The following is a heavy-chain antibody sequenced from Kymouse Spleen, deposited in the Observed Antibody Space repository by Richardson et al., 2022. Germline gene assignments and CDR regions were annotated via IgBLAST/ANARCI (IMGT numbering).Heavy chain of an antibody. CDR2: INWNGGST. J-gene: IGHJ2*01. D-gene: IGHD3-10*01. V-gene: IGHV3-20*d01. CDR3: ARTYYYGSGSYYRSGYDPWYFDL. Sequence: EVQLVESGGGVVRPGGSLRLSCAASGFTFDDYGMSWVRQAPGKGLEWVSGINWNGGSTGYADSVKGRFTISRDNAKNSLYLQMNSLRAEDTALYYCARTYYYGSGSYYRSGYDPWYFDLWGRGTLVTVSS. CDR1: GFTFDDYG.